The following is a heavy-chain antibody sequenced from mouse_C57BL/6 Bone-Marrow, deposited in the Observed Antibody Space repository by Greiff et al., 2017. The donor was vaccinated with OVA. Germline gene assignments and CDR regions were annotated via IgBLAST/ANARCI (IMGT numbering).Heavy chain of an antibody. J-gene: IGHJ1*03. D-gene: IGHD1-1*01. CDR3: ARAFITTVVPYWYFDV. V-gene: IGHV1-82*01. Sequence: VKLQQSGPELVKPGASVKISCKASGYAFSSSWMNWVKQRPGKGLEWIGRIYPGDGDTNYNGKFKGKATLTADKSSSTAYMQLSSLTSEDSAVYFCARAFITTVVPYWYFDVWGTGTTVTVSS. CDR2: IYPGDGDT. CDR1: GYAFSSSW.